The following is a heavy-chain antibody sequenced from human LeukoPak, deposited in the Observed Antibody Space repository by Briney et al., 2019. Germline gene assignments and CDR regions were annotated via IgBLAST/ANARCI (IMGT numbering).Heavy chain of an antibody. CDR3: ARDQYYDSSGL. V-gene: IGHV4-61*02. J-gene: IGHJ4*02. D-gene: IGHD3-22*01. Sequence: SETLSLTCTVSGGSISSGSYYWSWIRQPAGKGLEWIGRIYTSGSTNYNPSLKSRVTISVDTSKNQFSLKLSSVTAADTAVCYCARDQYYDSSGLWGQGTLVTVSS. CDR2: IYTSGST. CDR1: GGSISSGSYY.